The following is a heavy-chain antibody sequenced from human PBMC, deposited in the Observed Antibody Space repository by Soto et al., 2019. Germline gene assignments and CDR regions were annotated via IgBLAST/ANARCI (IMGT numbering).Heavy chain of an antibody. V-gene: IGHV1-8*01. CDR1: RYTFISYD. J-gene: IGHJ6*02. Sequence: ASVKVSCKASRYTFISYDINWVRQATGQGLEWMGWMNPNSGNTGYAQKFQGRITMTRNTSINTAYMELSSLGSEDTAVYYCARGREVWWSAGPLGLHDLDVWGQGTTVTVSS. D-gene: IGHD3-16*01. CDR3: ARGREVWWSAGPLGLHDLDV. CDR2: MNPNSGNT.